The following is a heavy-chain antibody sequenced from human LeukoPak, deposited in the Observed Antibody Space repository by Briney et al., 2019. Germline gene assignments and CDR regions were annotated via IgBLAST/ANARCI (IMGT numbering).Heavy chain of an antibody. D-gene: IGHD3-9*01. CDR1: GFTFSSHW. J-gene: IGHJ3*02. V-gene: IGHV3-7*05. Sequence: GGSLRLSRAASGFTFSSHWMTWVRQAPGKGLQWVASIKPDGGDKYYVGSVKGRFIISRDNAKNSLFLQMSSLGVGDTAVYYCARKTGYSRGNAFDIWGQGTMVTVSS. CDR3: ARKTGYSRGNAFDI. CDR2: IKPDGGDK.